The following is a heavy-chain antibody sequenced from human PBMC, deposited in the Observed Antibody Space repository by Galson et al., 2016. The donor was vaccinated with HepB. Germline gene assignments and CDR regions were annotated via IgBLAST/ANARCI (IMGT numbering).Heavy chain of an antibody. CDR2: IYYSGRT. Sequence: ETLSLTCTVSGASISGYYLSWIRQPPGKGLEWIGYIYYSGRTNYNPSLKSRVTISVDTSKNQFSLKLSSVTAADTAVYYCARNDSGGWYGFHYGMDVWGQGTTVTVSS. D-gene: IGHD6-19*01. CDR3: ARNDSGGWYGFHYGMDV. J-gene: IGHJ6*02. V-gene: IGHV4-59*01. CDR1: GASISGYY.